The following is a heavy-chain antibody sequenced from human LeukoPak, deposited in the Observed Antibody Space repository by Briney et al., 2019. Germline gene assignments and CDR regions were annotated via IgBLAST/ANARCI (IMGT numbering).Heavy chain of an antibody. CDR1: GYSISSAYY. CDR3: ARSDGYGLVGI. Sequence: PSETLSLTCSVSGYSISSAYYWGWIRQPPGKALEWIGSIYSSGSTYYNPSLKSRVIIIIDAPKNHFSLTLSSVTAADTAVYYCARSDGYGLVGIWGQGTMVTVSS. J-gene: IGHJ3*02. CDR2: IYSSGST. V-gene: IGHV4-38-2*02. D-gene: IGHD3-10*01.